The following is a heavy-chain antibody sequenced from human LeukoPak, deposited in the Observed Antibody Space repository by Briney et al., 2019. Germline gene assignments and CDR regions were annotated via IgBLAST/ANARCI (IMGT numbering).Heavy chain of an antibody. Sequence: SQTLSLTCAVSGGSISSGGYYWSWIRQHPGKGLEWIGYIYYSGSTYYNPSLKSRVTISVDTSKNQFSLKLSSVTAADTAVYYCARAQLRMTTSFDYWGQGTLVTVSS. D-gene: IGHD4-17*01. CDR2: IYYSGST. V-gene: IGHV4-31*11. CDR1: GGSISSGGYY. J-gene: IGHJ4*02. CDR3: ARAQLRMTTSFDY.